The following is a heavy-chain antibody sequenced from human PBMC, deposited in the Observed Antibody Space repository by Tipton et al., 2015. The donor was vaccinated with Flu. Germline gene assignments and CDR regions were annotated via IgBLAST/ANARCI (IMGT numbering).Heavy chain of an antibody. V-gene: IGHV3-23*01. CDR2: ISGSGGST. CDR3: AKGSDYITRAYYYYMDV. D-gene: IGHD2-2*01. CDR1: GFTFSSYA. J-gene: IGHJ6*03. Sequence: SLRLSCAASGFTFSSYAMSWVRQAPGKGLEWVSAISGSGGSTYYADSVKGRFTISRDNSKNTLYLQMNSLRAEDTAVYYCAKGSDYITRAYYYYMDVWGKGTTVTVSS.